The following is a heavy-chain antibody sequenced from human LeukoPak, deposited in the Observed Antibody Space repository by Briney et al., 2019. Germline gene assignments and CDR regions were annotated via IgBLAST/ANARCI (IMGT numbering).Heavy chain of an antibody. Sequence: GGSLRLSCAASGFKFSDFWMTWVRQTPGKGLEWVANIKEDGSEEYHVDSVKGRYTISRDNTKSSLFLQMNSLRGDDTAVYYCVRDSRPGGAMGLYHNFDFWGQGTLVTVSS. V-gene: IGHV3-7*01. CDR3: VRDSRPGGAMGLYHNFDF. J-gene: IGHJ4*02. D-gene: IGHD2-2*02. CDR2: IKEDGSEE. CDR1: GFKFSDFW.